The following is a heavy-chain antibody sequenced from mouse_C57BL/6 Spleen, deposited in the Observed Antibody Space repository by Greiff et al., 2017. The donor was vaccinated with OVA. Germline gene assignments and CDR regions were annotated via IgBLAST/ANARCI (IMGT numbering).Heavy chain of an antibody. CDR1: GFTFSSYG. V-gene: IGHV5-6*02. CDR2: ISSGGSYT. Sequence: EVKLMESGGDLVKPGGSLKLSCAASGFTFSSYGMSWVRQTPDKRLEWVATISSGGSYTYYPDSVKGRFTISRDNAKNTLYLQMSSLKSEDTAMYYCARRAGGVDGYFDYWGQGTTLTVSS. J-gene: IGHJ2*01. CDR3: ARRAGGVDGYFDY. D-gene: IGHD4-1*01.